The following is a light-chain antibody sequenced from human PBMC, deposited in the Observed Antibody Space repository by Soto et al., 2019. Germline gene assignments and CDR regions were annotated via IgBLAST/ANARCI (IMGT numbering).Light chain of an antibody. CDR1: QSVSSSY. J-gene: IGKJ1*01. CDR2: DAS. CDR3: QQYGSSPET. Sequence: EIVLTQSPGTLPLSPGERATLSCRASQSVSSSYLAGYQQKPGQAPRLLIYDASSRATGIPDRFSGSGSGTDFTLTISRLEPEDFAVYYCQQYGSSPETFGQGTKVEIK. V-gene: IGKV3-20*01.